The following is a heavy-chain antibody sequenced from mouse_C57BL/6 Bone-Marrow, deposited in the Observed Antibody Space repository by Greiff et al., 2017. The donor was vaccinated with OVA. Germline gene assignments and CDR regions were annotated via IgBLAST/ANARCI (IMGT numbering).Heavy chain of an antibody. V-gene: IGHV1-15*01. Sequence: VKLMESGAELVRPGASVTLSCKASGYTFTDYEMHWVKQTPVHGLEWIGAIDPETGGTAYNQKFKGKAILTADKSSSTAYMELRSLTSEDSAVYYCTRKGLYDGSPLDYWGQGTTLTVSS. J-gene: IGHJ2*01. CDR1: GYTFTDYE. CDR2: IDPETGGT. D-gene: IGHD2-3*01. CDR3: TRKGLYDGSPLDY.